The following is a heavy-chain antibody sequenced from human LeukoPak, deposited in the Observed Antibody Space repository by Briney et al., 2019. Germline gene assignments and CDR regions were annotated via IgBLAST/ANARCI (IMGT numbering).Heavy chain of an antibody. CDR2: INHSGST. V-gene: IGHV4-34*01. CDR3: ARTTAGSTGYSSGWGLPRHAYYFDY. J-gene: IGHJ4*02. D-gene: IGHD6-19*01. CDR1: GGSFSGYY. Sequence: PSETLSLTCAVYGGSFSGYYWSWIRQPPGKGLEWIGEINHSGSTNYNPSLKSRVTISVDTSKNQFSLKLSSVTAADTAVYYCARTTAGSTGYSSGWGLPRHAYYFDYWGQGTLVTVSS.